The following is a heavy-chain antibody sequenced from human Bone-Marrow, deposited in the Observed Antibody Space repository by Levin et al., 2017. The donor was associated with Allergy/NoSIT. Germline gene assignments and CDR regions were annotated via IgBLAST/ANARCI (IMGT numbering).Heavy chain of an antibody. V-gene: IGHV3-15*05. CDR3: TPIMVATEGY. D-gene: IGHD5-12*01. CDR2: IKRVIDGGTT. Sequence: GESLKISCAASGFTFSNYAISWVRQAPGKGLEWVGRIKRVIDGGTTDYAAPVKGRFTISRDDSNNILFLQMDSLKPEDTAVYYCTPIMVATEGYWGQGTRVTVSS. J-gene: IGHJ4*02. CDR1: GFTFSNYA.